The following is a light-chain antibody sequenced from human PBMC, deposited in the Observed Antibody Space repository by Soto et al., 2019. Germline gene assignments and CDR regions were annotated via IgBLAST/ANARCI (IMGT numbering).Light chain of an antibody. J-gene: IGKJ4*01. CDR1: QTVINY. Sequence: IQMTPSPSSLSASVGDRVTITCRASQTVINYLNWYQQKPGEAPKLLIYAASTLQSGVPSRFSGSGSVTYFTLTISSLQPEDFATYYCQQSYTMPLTFGGGTKVDIK. V-gene: IGKV1-39*01. CDR2: AAS. CDR3: QQSYTMPLT.